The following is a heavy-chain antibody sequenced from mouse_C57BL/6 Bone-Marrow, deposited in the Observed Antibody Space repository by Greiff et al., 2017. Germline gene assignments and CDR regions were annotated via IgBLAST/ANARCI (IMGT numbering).Heavy chain of an antibody. CDR2: INPSSGYT. D-gene: IGHD2-2*01. V-gene: IGHV1-7*01. CDR3: ARWGLPPFAY. J-gene: IGHJ3*01. CDR1: GYTFTSYW. Sequence: VQLQQSGAELAKPGASVKLSCKASGYTFTSYWLHWVKQRPGQGLEWIGYINPSSGYTTYNQKFKDKATLTAAKSSSTAYMQLSSLTYEDSAVYYCARWGLPPFAYWGQGTLVTVSA.